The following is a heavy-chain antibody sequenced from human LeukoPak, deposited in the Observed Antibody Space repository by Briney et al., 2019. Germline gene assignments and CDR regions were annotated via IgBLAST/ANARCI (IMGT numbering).Heavy chain of an antibody. Sequence: GGSLRLSCAASGFTFSNYWMHWVRQAPGKGLVWVSRINSDGINTSYADSVKGRFTISRDNAKNTLNLQMNSLRAEDTAVYYCARRNGVATITGVGYYYYYYMDVWGKGTTVTISS. D-gene: IGHD5-24*01. CDR2: INSDGINT. CDR1: GFTFSNYW. J-gene: IGHJ6*03. CDR3: ARRNGVATITGVGYYYYYYMDV. V-gene: IGHV3-74*01.